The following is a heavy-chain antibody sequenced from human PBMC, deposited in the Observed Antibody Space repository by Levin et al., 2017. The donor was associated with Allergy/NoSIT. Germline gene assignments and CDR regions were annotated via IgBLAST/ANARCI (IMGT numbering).Heavy chain of an antibody. Sequence: GGSLRLSCAASGFTFGDYAMHWVRQAPGKGLEWVSGINWNRDKIGYADSVRARFTISRDNAKNSLYLQMNTLGPEDTALYYCAKGLNWGSPNTLDYWGQGTLVTVSS. V-gene: IGHV3-9*01. CDR2: INWNRDKI. CDR1: GFTFGDYA. J-gene: IGHJ4*02. CDR3: AKGLNWGSPNTLDY. D-gene: IGHD7-27*01.